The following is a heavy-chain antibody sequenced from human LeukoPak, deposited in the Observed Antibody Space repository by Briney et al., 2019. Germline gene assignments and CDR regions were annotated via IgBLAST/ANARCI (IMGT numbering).Heavy chain of an antibody. Sequence: GASVKVSCKASGYTFTGYYMHWVRQAPGQGLEWMGWINPNSGGTNYAQKFQGRVTMTRDTSISTAYMELSRLRSDDTAVYYCARDRGIAVPPGAFDIWGQGTMVTVSS. J-gene: IGHJ3*02. D-gene: IGHD6-19*01. V-gene: IGHV1-2*02. CDR3: ARDRGIAVPPGAFDI. CDR2: INPNSGGT. CDR1: GYTFTGYY.